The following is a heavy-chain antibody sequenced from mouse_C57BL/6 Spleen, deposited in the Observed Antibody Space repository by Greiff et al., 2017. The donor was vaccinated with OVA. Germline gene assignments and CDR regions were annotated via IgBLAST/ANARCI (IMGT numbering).Heavy chain of an antibody. CDR1: GFTFSSYA. CDR3: ARDRDYYGMGAWFAY. D-gene: IGHD1-1*01. Sequence: DVKLVESGGGLVKPGGSLKLSCAASGFTFSSYAMSWVRQTPEKRLEWVATISDGGSYTYYPDNVKGRFTISRDNAKNNLYLQMSHLKSEDTAMYYCARDRDYYGMGAWFAYWGQGTLVTVSA. J-gene: IGHJ3*01. CDR2: ISDGGSYT. V-gene: IGHV5-4*01.